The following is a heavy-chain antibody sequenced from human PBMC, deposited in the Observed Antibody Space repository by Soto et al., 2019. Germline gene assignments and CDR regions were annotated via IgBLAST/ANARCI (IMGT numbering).Heavy chain of an antibody. V-gene: IGHV5-10-1*01. CDR1: GYSFTSYW. Sequence: GESLKISCKGSGYSFTSYWISWVRQMPGKGLEWMGRIDPSDSYTTYSPSFQGHVTISADKSIRTAYLQWSSLKASDTAMYYCARHEGSSSWYGDYYYYYCMDVWGQGTTVTVSS. D-gene: IGHD6-13*01. CDR2: IDPSDSYT. J-gene: IGHJ6*02. CDR3: ARHEGSSSWYGDYYYYYCMDV.